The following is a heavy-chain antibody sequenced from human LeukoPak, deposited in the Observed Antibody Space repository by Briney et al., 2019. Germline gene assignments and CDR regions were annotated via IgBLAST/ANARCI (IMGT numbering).Heavy chain of an antibody. V-gene: IGHV3-23*01. CDR1: GFTFSSYA. J-gene: IGHJ3*02. CDR3: AKDPPLYCGGDCYTDAFDI. CDR2: TSGSGGST. Sequence: PGGSLRLSCAASGFTFSSYAMSWVRQAPGKGLEWVSATSGSGGSTYYADSVKGRFTISRDNSKNTLYLQMNSLRAEDTAVYYCAKDPPLYCGGDCYTDAFDIWGQGTMVTVSS. D-gene: IGHD2-21*02.